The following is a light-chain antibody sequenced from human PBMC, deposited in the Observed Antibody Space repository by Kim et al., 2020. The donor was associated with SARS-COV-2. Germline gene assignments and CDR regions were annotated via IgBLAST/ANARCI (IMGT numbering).Light chain of an antibody. CDR2: AVS. Sequence: QSLPISSTGTSSDFDSYNYVSWYQQHPGKAPKLIIYAVSNRPSGVSNRFSGSKSGNTASLTISGLQAEDEADYYCSSYTRSSTNYVFGTGTKVTVL. V-gene: IGLV2-14*03. CDR3: SSYTRSSTNYV. J-gene: IGLJ1*01. CDR1: SSDFDSYNY.